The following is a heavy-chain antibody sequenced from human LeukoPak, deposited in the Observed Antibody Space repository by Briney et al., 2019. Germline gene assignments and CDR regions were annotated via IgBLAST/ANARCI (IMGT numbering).Heavy chain of an antibody. CDR3: AYAVAGTPTDY. V-gene: IGHV3-48*01. J-gene: IGHJ4*02. CDR1: GFTFSSYS. CDR2: ISSSSSTI. Sequence: PGGSLRLSCAASGFTFSSYSMNWVRQAPGKGLEWVSYISSSSSTIYYADSVKGRFTISRDNAKNSLYLQMNSLRAEDTAVYYCAYAVAGTPTDYWGQGTLVTVSS. D-gene: IGHD6-19*01.